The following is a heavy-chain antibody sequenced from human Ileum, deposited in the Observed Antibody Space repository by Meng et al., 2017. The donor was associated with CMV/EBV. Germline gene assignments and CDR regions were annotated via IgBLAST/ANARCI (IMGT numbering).Heavy chain of an antibody. CDR3: ATVAYYYDGSGAPWDN. D-gene: IGHD3-22*01. Sequence: GSLRLSCTASGGSISSTNYYWGWTRQPPGKGLEWIGSINYSGRIYYNPSLKSRVTISVDTSKNQFSLKLSSVTAADTAVYYCATVAYYYDGSGAPWDNWGQGTLVTVSS. CDR1: GGSISSTNYY. CDR2: INYSGRI. V-gene: IGHV4-39*07. J-gene: IGHJ4*02.